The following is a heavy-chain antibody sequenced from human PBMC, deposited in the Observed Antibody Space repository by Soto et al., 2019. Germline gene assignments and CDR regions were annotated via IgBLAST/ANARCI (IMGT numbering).Heavy chain of an antibody. V-gene: IGHV1-69*01. CDR3: ARDAPVSFGGVIGEVGYYGMDV. Sequence: QVQLLQSGAEVKKPGSSVKVSCKASGGTFSSYAISWVRQAPGQGLEWMGGIIPIFGTANYAQKFQGRVTITADESTSTAYMELSSLRSEDTAVYYCARDAPVSFGGVIGEVGYYGMDVWGQGTTVTVSS. CDR1: GGTFSSYA. J-gene: IGHJ6*02. D-gene: IGHD3-16*01. CDR2: IIPIFGTA.